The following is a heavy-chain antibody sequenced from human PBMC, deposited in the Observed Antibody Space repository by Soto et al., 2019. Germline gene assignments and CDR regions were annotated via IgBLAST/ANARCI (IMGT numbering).Heavy chain of an antibody. J-gene: IGHJ6*02. Sequence: QVQLVQSGAEVKKPGSSVKVSCTASGGTFSSYAISWVRQAPGQGLEWMGGIIHIFGTANYAQKFQGRVTITADKSTSTAYIALSSLSSEDTAVYYCARDSVYYYGSGSYFYYYYYGMHLWGQGTTVTVSS. CDR3: ARDSVYYYGSGSYFYYYYYGMHL. D-gene: IGHD3-10*01. V-gene: IGHV1-69*06. CDR1: GGTFSSYA. CDR2: IIHIFGTA.